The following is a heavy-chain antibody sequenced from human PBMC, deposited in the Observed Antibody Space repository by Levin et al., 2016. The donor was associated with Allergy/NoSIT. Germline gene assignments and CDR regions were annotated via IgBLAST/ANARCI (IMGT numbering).Heavy chain of an antibody. J-gene: IGHJ5*02. D-gene: IGHD6-13*01. V-gene: IGHV3-30-3*01. CDR3: ARDGSNPSRVAAAGTGANWFDP. CDR2: ISYDGSNK. Sequence: WIRQPPGKGLEWVAVISYDGSNKYYADSVKGRFTISRDNSKNTLYLQMNSLRAEDTAVYYCARDGSNPSRVAAAGTGANWFDPWGQGTLVTVSS.